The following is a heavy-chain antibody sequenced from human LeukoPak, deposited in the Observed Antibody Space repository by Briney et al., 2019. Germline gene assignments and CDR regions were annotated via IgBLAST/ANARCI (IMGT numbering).Heavy chain of an antibody. CDR3: ARARNYYDSSDYYYEGDAFDI. D-gene: IGHD3-22*01. CDR2: IYYSGST. Sequence: SETLSLTCTVSGSSISSSSYYWGWIRQPPGKGLEWIGSIYYSGSTYYNPSLKSRVTISVDTSKNQFSLKLSSVTAADTAVYFCARARNYYDSSDYYYEGDAFDIWGQGTMVTVSS. V-gene: IGHV4-39*07. J-gene: IGHJ3*02. CDR1: GSSISSSSYY.